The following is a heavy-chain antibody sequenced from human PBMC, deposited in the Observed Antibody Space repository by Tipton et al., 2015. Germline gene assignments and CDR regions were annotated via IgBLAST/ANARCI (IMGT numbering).Heavy chain of an antibody. CDR1: GGSIIRDFSY. CDR3: ARGIVAGAFDI. V-gene: IGHV4-31*03. Sequence: LVKPTETLSLNCTVSGGSIIRDFSYWSWLRLHPGRGLEYIGYIYYSGDTYYTSSLKSRVHMSVDTSKDQFSLSLASMTVADTAVYFCARGIVAGAFDIWGQGTMVTVSS. CDR2: IYYSGDT. D-gene: IGHD5-12*01. J-gene: IGHJ3*02.